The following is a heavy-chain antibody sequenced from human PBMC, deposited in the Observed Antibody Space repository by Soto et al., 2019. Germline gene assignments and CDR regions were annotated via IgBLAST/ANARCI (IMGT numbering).Heavy chain of an antibody. Sequence: SGPTLVNPTQPLTLTCSFSGFPPTTMEGVVAWIRQPPEKALEWLALIYWNDDERYSPSLKNRVTITKDAYKNHVVLTMSNMDPVDTATYYCAHRGYGDYPRDNWFDPWGQGTLVTVSS. V-gene: IGHV2-5*01. J-gene: IGHJ5*02. CDR2: IYWNDDE. D-gene: IGHD4-17*01. CDR1: GFPPTTMEGV. CDR3: AHRGYGDYPRDNWFDP.